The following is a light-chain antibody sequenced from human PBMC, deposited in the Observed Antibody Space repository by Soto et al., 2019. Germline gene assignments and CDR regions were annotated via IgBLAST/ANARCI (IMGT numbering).Light chain of an antibody. J-gene: IGKJ1*01. CDR3: QQYNSYPRT. CDR1: QSISSW. V-gene: IGKV1-5*01. Sequence: DIQMTQSPSTLSASVGDSVTITCRASQSISSWLAWYQQKPGKAHKLLIYDASSLESGVPSRFSGSGSGTEFTLTISSLQPDDFATYYCQQYNSYPRTFGQGTKVDIK. CDR2: DAS.